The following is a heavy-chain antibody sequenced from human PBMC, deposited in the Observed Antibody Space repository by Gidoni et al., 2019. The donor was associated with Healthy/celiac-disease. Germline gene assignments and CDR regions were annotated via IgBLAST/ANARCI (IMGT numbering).Heavy chain of an antibody. D-gene: IGHD2-2*01. J-gene: IGHJ4*02. Sequence: QVQLQESGPGLVTPSETLSLTCTVSGVSISSYYWSWIRQPPGKGLEWIGYIYYSGSTNYNPSLKSRVTISVDTSKNQFFLKLSSVTAADTAVYYCARESGDPYCSSNSCPSAIDYWGQGTLVTVSS. V-gene: IGHV4-59*01. CDR1: GVSISSYY. CDR2: IYYSGST. CDR3: ARESGDPYCSSNSCPSAIDY.